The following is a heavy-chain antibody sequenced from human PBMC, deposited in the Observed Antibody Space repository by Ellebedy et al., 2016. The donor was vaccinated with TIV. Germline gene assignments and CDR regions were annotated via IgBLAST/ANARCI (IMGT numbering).Heavy chain of an antibody. J-gene: IGHJ4*02. Sequence: SETLSLXCAVYGGSFSANYWTWIRQYPGKGLEWIGYIYHRGSTYYNPSLKSRITIAVDTPDNQFSLNLTSISPADTAVYYCARVSKGGTYSRIFDHWGQGILVTVSS. V-gene: IGHV4-34*09. D-gene: IGHD1-26*01. CDR3: ARVSKGGTYSRIFDH. CDR2: IYHRGST. CDR1: GGSFSANY.